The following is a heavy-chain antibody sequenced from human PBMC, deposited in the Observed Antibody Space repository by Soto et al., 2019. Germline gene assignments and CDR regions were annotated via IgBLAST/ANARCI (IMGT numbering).Heavy chain of an antibody. CDR3: ARGDYGDYHSYYYGMAV. CDR2: IIPISGTT. V-gene: IGHV1-69*01. J-gene: IGHJ6*02. Sequence: QVQLVQSGAEVKKPGSSVKVSCKASGGSFNSDAINWVRQAPGQGLDWMGGIIPISGTTNYAQKFQGRVTITADESTGTAYMDVSSMRYEDTAIYYCARGDYGDYHSYYYGMAVWGQGTTVTVSS. D-gene: IGHD4-17*01. CDR1: GGSFNSDA.